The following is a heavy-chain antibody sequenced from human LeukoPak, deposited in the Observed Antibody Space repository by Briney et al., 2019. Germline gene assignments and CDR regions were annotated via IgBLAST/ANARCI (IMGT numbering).Heavy chain of an antibody. CDR1: GFTFSSYE. J-gene: IGHJ4*02. CDR3: ATDFDF. V-gene: IGHV3-48*03. CDR2: ISSSGSTI. Sequence: GGSLRLSCAASGFTFSSYEMNWVRQAPGKGQEWVSKISSSGSTIYYADSVKGRFTISRDDAKNSLYLQMNNLRAEDTAVYYCATDFDFWGQGTLVTVSS.